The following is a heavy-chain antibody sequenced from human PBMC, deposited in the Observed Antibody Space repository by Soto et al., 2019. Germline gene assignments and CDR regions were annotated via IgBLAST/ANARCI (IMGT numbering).Heavy chain of an antibody. CDR1: GGSISSGGYY. V-gene: IGHV4-31*03. J-gene: IGHJ4*02. Sequence: QVQLQESGPGLVKPSQTLSLTCTVSGGSISSGGYYWSWIRQHPGKGLEWIGYIYYSGSTYYNPSLKSRVTISVDTSKNQFSRKLSSVTAADTAVYYCARESGGYSGYDSPFFDYWGQGTLVTVSS. CDR3: ARESGGYSGYDSPFFDY. D-gene: IGHD5-12*01. CDR2: IYYSGST.